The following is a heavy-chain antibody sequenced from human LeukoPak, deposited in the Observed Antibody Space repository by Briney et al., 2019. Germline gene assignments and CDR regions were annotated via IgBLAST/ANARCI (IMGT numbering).Heavy chain of an antibody. Sequence: SETLSLTCTVSGGSISSYYWSWIRQPPGKGLEWIGYIYYSGSTDYNPSLKSRVTISVDTSKNQFSLKLSSVTAADTAVYYCARLAEGSTYYFDYWGQGTLVTVSS. V-gene: IGHV4-59*12. CDR2: IYYSGST. CDR1: GGSISSYY. J-gene: IGHJ4*02. D-gene: IGHD3-3*02. CDR3: ARLAEGSTYYFDY.